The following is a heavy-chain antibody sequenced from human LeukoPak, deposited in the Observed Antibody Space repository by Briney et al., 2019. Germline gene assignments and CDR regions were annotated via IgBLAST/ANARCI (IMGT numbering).Heavy chain of an antibody. Sequence: GGSLRLSCAASGFTFSSYWMTWVRQSPGKGLEWVANINRDGGQKYYVDSVKGRFTISRDNAQNSLYLHMNGLRAEDTAVYYCARDGYQLGSYYYGMDVWGQGTTVTVSS. CDR2: INRDGGQK. V-gene: IGHV3-7*01. D-gene: IGHD5-18*01. J-gene: IGHJ6*02. CDR1: GFTFSSYW. CDR3: ARDGYQLGSYYYGMDV.